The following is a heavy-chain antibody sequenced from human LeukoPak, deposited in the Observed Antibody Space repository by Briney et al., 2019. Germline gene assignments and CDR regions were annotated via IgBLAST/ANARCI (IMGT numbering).Heavy chain of an antibody. CDR2: ISGSGGST. D-gene: IGHD3-10*01. CDR1: GFTFSSYA. V-gene: IGHV3-23*01. Sequence: GGSLRLSCAASGFTFSSYAMGWVRQAPGKGLEWVSAISGSGGSTYYADSVKGRFTISRDNSKNTLYLQMNSLRAEDTAVYYCARDYGSGSYYMDYWGQGTLVTVSS. CDR3: ARDYGSGSYYMDY. J-gene: IGHJ4*02.